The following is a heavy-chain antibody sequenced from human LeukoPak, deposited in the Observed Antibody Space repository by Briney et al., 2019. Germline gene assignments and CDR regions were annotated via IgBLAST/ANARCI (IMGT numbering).Heavy chain of an antibody. J-gene: IGHJ4*02. V-gene: IGHV4-34*01. D-gene: IGHD3-16*01. CDR1: GGSFSGYY. CDR3: ARGLWGPYYFDY. CDR2: INHSGST. Sequence: PSETLSLTCAVYGGSFSGYYWGWIRQPPGKGLEWIGEINHSGSTNYNPSLKSRVTISVDTSKNQFSLKLSSVTAADTAVYYCARGLWGPYYFDYWGQGTLVTVSS.